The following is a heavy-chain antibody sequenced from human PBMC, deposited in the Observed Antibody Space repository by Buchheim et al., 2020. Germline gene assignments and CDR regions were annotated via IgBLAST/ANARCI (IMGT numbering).Heavy chain of an antibody. CDR2: IYYSGST. V-gene: IGHV4-59*08. J-gene: IGHJ5*02. CDR3: ARQSHSSGWYWFDP. D-gene: IGHD6-19*01. CDR1: GGSISSYY. Sequence: QVQLQESGPGLVKPSGTLSLTCTVSGGSISSYYWSWIRQPPGKGLEWIGYIYYSGSTNYNPSLKSRVTISVDTSKNQFSLKLSSVTAADTAVYYCARQSHSSGWYWFDPWGQGTL.